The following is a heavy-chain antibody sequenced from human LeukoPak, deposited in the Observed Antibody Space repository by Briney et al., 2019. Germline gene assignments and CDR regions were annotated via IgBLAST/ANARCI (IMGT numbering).Heavy chain of an antibody. Sequence: GGSLGLSCAASGFPFSTYSINWLRQAPGKGLEWVSYISTSSSTIYYADSVKGRFTISRDNAKNSLYLQMNSLRDEDTAAYYCAGDAGNGDHVRWYFDLWGRGTLVTVSS. CDR1: GFPFSTYS. V-gene: IGHV3-48*02. CDR3: AGDAGNGDHVRWYFDL. J-gene: IGHJ2*01. D-gene: IGHD4-17*01. CDR2: ISTSSSTI.